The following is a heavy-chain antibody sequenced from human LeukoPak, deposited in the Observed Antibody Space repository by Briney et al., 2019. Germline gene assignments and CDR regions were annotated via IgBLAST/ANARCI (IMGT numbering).Heavy chain of an antibody. CDR2: ISAYNGNT. Sequence: GASVKVSCKASGYTFITYGISWVRQAPGQGLEWMGWISAYNGNTNYTQKLQGRVTMTTDTSTSTAYMELRSLRSDDTAVYYCARDGGYCSGGSCPIFDYWGQGTLVTVSS. CDR1: GYTFITYG. J-gene: IGHJ4*02. V-gene: IGHV1-18*01. CDR3: ARDGGYCSGGSCPIFDY. D-gene: IGHD2-15*01.